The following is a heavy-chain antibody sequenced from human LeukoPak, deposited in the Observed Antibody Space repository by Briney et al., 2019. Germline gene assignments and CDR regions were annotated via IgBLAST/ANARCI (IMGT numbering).Heavy chain of an antibody. CDR2: IWFDGGNE. Sequence: GGSLRLSCAASGFIFSNYGMHWVRQAPGKGLEWVAVIWFDGGNEDYADSVEGRFTISRDNSKNTLFLQMNSLRAEDTAVYYCAKVVPFELGFDYWGQGTLVTVSS. J-gene: IGHJ4*02. V-gene: IGHV3-33*06. D-gene: IGHD3/OR15-3a*01. CDR1: GFIFSNYG. CDR3: AKVVPFELGFDY.